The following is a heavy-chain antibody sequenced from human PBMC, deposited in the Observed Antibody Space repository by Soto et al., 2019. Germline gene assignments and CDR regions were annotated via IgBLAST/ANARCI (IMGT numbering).Heavy chain of an antibody. CDR3: AKGPFTFGVVIAAEYFQH. J-gene: IGHJ1*01. D-gene: IGHD3-3*01. V-gene: IGHV3-9*01. CDR1: GFTFHGHA. Sequence: GGSLRLSCAASGFTFHGHAMHWVRQAPGKGLEWVSGISWNSGNIGYADSVKGRFTISRDNAKNSLYLQMNSLRAEDTALYYCAKGPFTFGVVIAAEYFQHWGQGTLVTVSS. CDR2: ISWNSGNI.